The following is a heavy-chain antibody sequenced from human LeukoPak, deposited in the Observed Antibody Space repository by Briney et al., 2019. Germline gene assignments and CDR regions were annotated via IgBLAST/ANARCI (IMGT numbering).Heavy chain of an antibody. V-gene: IGHV4-34*01. Sequence: PGGSLRLSCAASGVTVSSNYMSWVRQAPGKGLEWIGEIKDGGITNYNPSLRSRVTISVDTSKKQLSLKLSSATAADTAVYYCVRGFSGVVGDYWGQGTQVTVSS. D-gene: IGHD3-10*01. CDR2: IKDGGIT. CDR1: GVTVSSNY. J-gene: IGHJ4*02. CDR3: VRGFSGVVGDY.